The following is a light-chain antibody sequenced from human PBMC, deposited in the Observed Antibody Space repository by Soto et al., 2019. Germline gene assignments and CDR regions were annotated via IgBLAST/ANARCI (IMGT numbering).Light chain of an antibody. CDR3: QQYNNWPSIT. Sequence: EILMTQSPATLSVSPGERATVSCRASQGVSSNLAWYQQKPGQAPRLLIYGASTRATGIPARFSGSGSGTDFTLTISSLEPEDFAVYYCQQYNNWPSITFGQGTRLEIK. CDR1: QGVSSN. J-gene: IGKJ5*01. CDR2: GAS. V-gene: IGKV3D-15*01.